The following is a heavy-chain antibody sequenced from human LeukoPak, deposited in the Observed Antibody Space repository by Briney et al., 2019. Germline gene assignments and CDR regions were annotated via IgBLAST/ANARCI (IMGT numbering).Heavy chain of an antibody. J-gene: IGHJ4*02. V-gene: IGHV3-15*01. D-gene: IGHD3-22*01. CDR1: GFTFSSYW. Sequence: GGSLRLSCAASGFTFSSYWMSWVRQAPGKGLEWVGRIKSKTDGGTTDYAAPVKGRFTISRDDSKNTLYLQMNSLKTEDTAVYYCSTTYYYDSSEGYWGQGTLVTVSS. CDR2: IKSKTDGGTT. CDR3: STTYYYDSSEGY.